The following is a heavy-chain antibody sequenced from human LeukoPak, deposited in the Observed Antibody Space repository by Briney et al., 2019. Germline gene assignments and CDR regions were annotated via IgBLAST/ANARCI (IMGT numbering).Heavy chain of an antibody. CDR3: ASQYSSSGNYFDY. CDR2: INPNSGGT. CDR1: GYTFTGYY. D-gene: IGHD6-6*01. V-gene: IGHV1-2*02. Sequence: ASVKVSCKASGYTFTGYYMHWVRPAPGQGLEWMGWINPNSGGTNYAQKFQGRVTMTRDTSISTAYMELSRLRSDDTAVYYCASQYSSSGNYFDYWGQGTLVTVSS. J-gene: IGHJ4*02.